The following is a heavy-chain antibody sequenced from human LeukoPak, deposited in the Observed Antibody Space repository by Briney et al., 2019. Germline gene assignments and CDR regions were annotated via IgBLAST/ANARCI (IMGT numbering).Heavy chain of an antibody. Sequence: VASVTVSCKGSGYSFTSYWIGWVRQMPGKGLEWMGIIYPGDSDTRYSPSFQGPVTISADKSISTAYLQWSSLKASDTAMYYCARYKSHYYYGMDVWGQGTTVTVSS. D-gene: IGHD1-14*01. J-gene: IGHJ6*02. CDR3: ARYKSHYYYGMDV. V-gene: IGHV5-51*01. CDR2: IYPGDSDT. CDR1: GYSFTSYW.